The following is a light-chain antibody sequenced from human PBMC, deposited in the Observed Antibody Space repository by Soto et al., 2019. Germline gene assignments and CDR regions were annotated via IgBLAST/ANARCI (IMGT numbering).Light chain of an antibody. V-gene: IGKV1-6*01. CDR1: QGIRND. CDR2: AAS. Sequence: AIQMTQSPSPLSASVGDRVTITCRTSQGIRNDLGWYQQKPGKAPKLLIYAASSLQSGVPSRFSGSGSGTDFTLTISSLQPEDFATYYCLQDYNYPPTFGQGTKVEIK. CDR3: LQDYNYPPT. J-gene: IGKJ1*01.